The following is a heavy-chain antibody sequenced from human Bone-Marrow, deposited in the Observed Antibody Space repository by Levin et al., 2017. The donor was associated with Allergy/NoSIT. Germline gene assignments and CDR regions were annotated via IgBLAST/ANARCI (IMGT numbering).Heavy chain of an antibody. CDR2: INPNRGDT. J-gene: IGHJ3*02. Sequence: GASVKVSCKASGYTFTAYYMHWVRQAPGQGLEWMGWINPNRGDTKYAQKFQGWVTMTRDMSISTAYLDLSRLMSDDTAVYYCARDQSAWGSRKTDAFDIWGQGTMVTVSS. CDR1: GYTFTAYY. CDR3: ARDQSAWGSRKTDAFDI. V-gene: IGHV1-2*04. D-gene: IGHD6-13*01.